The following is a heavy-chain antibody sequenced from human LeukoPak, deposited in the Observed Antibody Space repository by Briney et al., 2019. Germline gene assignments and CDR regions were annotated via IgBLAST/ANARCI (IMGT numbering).Heavy chain of an antibody. V-gene: IGHV1-2*06. CDR1: GYTFTGYC. CDR2: INPNSGGT. D-gene: IGHD3-22*01. CDR3: ARGYDSSGYSDTNFDY. Sequence: ASVKVSCKASGYTFTGYCMHWVRQAPGQGLEWMGRINPNSGGTNYAQKFQGRVTMTRDTSISTAYMELSRLRSDDTAVYYWARGYDSSGYSDTNFDYWGQGTLVTVSS. J-gene: IGHJ4*02.